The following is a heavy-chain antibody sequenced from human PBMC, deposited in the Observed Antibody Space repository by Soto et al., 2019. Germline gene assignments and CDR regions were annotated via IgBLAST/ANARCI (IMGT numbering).Heavy chain of an antibody. Sequence: PGGSLRLSCAASGFTFTSYGMHWVRQAPGKGLEWMALILHDGSAEYYADSVKGRFTISRDNSKNTLYLQMKSLRAEDTAVYYSARSRDSSSFYFYYGMDGWGQGTTVTVSS. V-gene: IGHV3-30*03. D-gene: IGHD2-15*01. CDR2: ILHDGSAE. CDR1: GFTFTSYG. CDR3: ARSRDSSSFYFYYGMDG. J-gene: IGHJ6*02.